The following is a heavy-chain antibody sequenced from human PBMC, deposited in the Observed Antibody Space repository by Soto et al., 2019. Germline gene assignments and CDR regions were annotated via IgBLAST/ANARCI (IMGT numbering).Heavy chain of an antibody. V-gene: IGHV1-69*13. J-gene: IGHJ4*02. Sequence: QVQLVQSGAEVKKPGSSVKVSCKASGGTFSTYGSNWVRLAPEQGLEWMGWIIPKFGTTKNAQKFQGRVTLTADESTNTAYMELKYLRSEDTAVYFCAREVDPYYGGNSLSLDYWGQGTLVTVAS. CDR1: GGTFSTYG. D-gene: IGHD4-17*01. CDR3: AREVDPYYGGNSLSLDY. CDR2: IIPKFGTT.